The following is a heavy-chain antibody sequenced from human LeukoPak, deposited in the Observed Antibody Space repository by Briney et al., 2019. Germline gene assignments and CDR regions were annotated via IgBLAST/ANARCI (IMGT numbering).Heavy chain of an antibody. CDR3: ARDHQQLGNWFDP. CDR1: GITISGYW. D-gene: IGHD6-13*01. J-gene: IGHJ5*02. Sequence: PGGSLRLSCAASGITISGYWMHWVRQAPGKGLVWVSRINSDGSSTSYADSVKGRVTISRDNAKNTLYPQMNSLRAEDTAVYYCARDHQQLGNWFDPWGQGTLVTVSS. CDR2: INSDGSST. V-gene: IGHV3-74*01.